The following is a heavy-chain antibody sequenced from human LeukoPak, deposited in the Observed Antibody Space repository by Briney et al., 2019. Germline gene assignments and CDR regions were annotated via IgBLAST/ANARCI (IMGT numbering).Heavy chain of an antibody. CDR1: GFTFTSYS. J-gene: IGHJ4*02. CDR3: AKKARCNGNYPLYY. Sequence: PGGSLRLSCAASGFTFTSYSMSWVRQAPGKGLEWVSGTSDRGDYTYYADSVKGRFTISRDNSKNTLYLQMNSLRAEDTALYFCAKKARCNGNYPLYYWGQGTLVTVSS. V-gene: IGHV3-23*01. CDR2: TSDRGDYT. D-gene: IGHD1-26*01.